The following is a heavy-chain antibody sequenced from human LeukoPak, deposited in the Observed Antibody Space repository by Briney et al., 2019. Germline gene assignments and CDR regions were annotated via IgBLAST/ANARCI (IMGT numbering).Heavy chain of an antibody. CDR3: ARLYCRLTTCQDYNFDY. V-gene: IGHV1-2*02. D-gene: IGHD2-2*01. J-gene: IGHJ4*02. Sequence: ASVKVSCKASGYTFTGYYMHWVRQAPGQGLEWMGWINPNSGGTNYAQKLQGRVTMTTDTSTSTVYMELRSLRSDDTAVYYCARLYCRLTTCQDYNFDYWGQGTLVTVSS. CDR1: GYTFTGYY. CDR2: INPNSGGT.